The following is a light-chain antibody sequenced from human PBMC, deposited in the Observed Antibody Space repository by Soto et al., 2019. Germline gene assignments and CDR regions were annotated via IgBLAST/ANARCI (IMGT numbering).Light chain of an antibody. CDR3: QNYSGAPWT. Sequence: DIQMTQSPSSLSASVGDRVTITCRASQGISTYLVWYQQKPGTVPKLLIFAASTLQSGVPSRFSGSGSETDFTLTISSLQPEDVATYYCQNYSGAPWTFGQGTKVEIK. J-gene: IGKJ1*01. V-gene: IGKV1-27*01. CDR1: QGISTY. CDR2: AAS.